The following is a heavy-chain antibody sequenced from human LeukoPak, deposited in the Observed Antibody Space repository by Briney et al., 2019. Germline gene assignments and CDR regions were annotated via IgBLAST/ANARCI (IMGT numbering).Heavy chain of an antibody. CDR1: GYSISSGYC. J-gene: IGHJ4*02. CDR3: ARAKSIITEVRGAVPGRFDF. V-gene: IGHV4-38-2*01. D-gene: IGHD3-10*01. CDR2: AYHNGST. Sequence: PSETLSLTCAVSGYSISSGYCRCCLRQSPEKGLEWIGSAYHNGSTYYSPSLKRRATLSVATSNNQDSLKLSSVTAADTAVYYCARAKSIITEVRGAVPGRFDFWGQGTLVTVSS.